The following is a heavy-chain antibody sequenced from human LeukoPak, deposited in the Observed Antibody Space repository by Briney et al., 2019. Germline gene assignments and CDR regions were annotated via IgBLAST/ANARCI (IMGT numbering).Heavy chain of an antibody. Sequence: GGSLRLSCAASGFTFSSYSMNWVRQAPGKGLEWVSSISSSSSYIYYADSVKGRFTISRDNAMNSLYLQMNSLRAEDTAVYYCARDAHYDFWSSYYYGMDVWGQGTTVTVSS. CDR3: ARDAHYDFWSSYYYGMDV. CDR1: GFTFSSYS. CDR2: ISSSSSYI. J-gene: IGHJ6*02. V-gene: IGHV3-21*01. D-gene: IGHD3-3*01.